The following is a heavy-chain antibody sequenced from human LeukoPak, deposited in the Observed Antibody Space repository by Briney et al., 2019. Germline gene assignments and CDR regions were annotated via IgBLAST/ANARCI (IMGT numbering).Heavy chain of an antibody. CDR2: IVGSGGTT. CDR3: AKYGENSLFDY. D-gene: IGHD7-27*01. J-gene: IGHJ4*02. V-gene: IGHV3-23*01. CDR1: GITASSYA. Sequence: GGSLRLSCAASGITASSYAMTWVRQAPGKGLEWVSSIVGSGGTTYYADSVKGRFTISRDNSKNTLYLQMNSLRAEDTALYYCAKYGENSLFDYWGQGTLVTVSS.